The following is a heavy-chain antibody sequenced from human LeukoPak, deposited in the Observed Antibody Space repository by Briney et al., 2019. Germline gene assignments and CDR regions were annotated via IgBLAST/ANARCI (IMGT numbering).Heavy chain of an antibody. J-gene: IGHJ4*02. CDR3: AIDYGDYGYFDY. V-gene: IGHV1-18*01. CDR2: ISAYNGNT. CDR1: GHTFTSYG. Sequence: ASVKVSCKASGHTFTSYGISWVRQAPGQGLEGMGWISAYNGNTNYAQKLQGRVTMTTDTSTSTAYMELRGLRSDDTAVYYCAIDYGDYGYFDYWGQGTLVTVSS. D-gene: IGHD4-17*01.